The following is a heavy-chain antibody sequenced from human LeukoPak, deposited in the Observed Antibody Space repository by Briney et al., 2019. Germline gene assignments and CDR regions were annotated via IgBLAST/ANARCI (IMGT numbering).Heavy chain of an antibody. Sequence: GASVKVSCKSSGGTFSSYAISWVRQAPGQGLEWMGGIIPIFGTANYAQKFQGRVTITADESTSTAYMELSSLRSEDTAVYYCSRDARSSSWYWFDPWGQGTLVTVSS. CDR1: GGTFSSYA. J-gene: IGHJ5*02. D-gene: IGHD6-13*01. V-gene: IGHV1-69*01. CDR3: SRDARSSSWYWFDP. CDR2: IIPIFGTA.